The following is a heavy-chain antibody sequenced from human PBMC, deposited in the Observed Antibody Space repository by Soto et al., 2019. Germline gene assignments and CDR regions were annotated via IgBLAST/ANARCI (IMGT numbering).Heavy chain of an antibody. D-gene: IGHD3-10*01. J-gene: IGHJ6*02. Sequence: GGSLRLSCAASGFTFGTYWMHWVRQGPGKGLEWVSRINIDGSDTIYADSVRGRFTISRDNAKNTLDLQMNSLRAEDTAVYFCARGSGVRGATPYYYYAMDVWGQGTTVTVSS. CDR3: ARGSGVRGATPYYYYAMDV. CDR2: INIDGSDT. CDR1: GFTFGTYW. V-gene: IGHV3-74*01.